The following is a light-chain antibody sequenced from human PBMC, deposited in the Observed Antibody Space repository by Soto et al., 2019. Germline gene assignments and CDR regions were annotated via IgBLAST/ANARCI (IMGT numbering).Light chain of an antibody. CDR3: QHYNSYSEA. CDR1: QDIKNY. V-gene: IGKV1-16*01. J-gene: IGKJ1*01. Sequence: DIQMTHSPSSLSASVGDRVTITCQASQDIKNYLNWYQQKPGKAPKLLIYAASSLQSGVPSRFSGSGSGREFTLTISSLQPDDFATYYCQHYNSYSEAFGQGTKVDIK. CDR2: AAS.